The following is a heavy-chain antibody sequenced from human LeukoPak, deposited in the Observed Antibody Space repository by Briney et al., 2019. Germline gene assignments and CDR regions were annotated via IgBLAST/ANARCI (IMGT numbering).Heavy chain of an antibody. J-gene: IGHJ6*03. CDR3: ARVYGDYLYYYYYYMDV. V-gene: IGHV4-31*03. CDR1: GGSISSGGYY. CDR2: TYYSGST. D-gene: IGHD4-17*01. Sequence: SQTLSLTCTVSGGSISSGGYYWSWIRQHPGKGLEWIGYTYYSGSTYYNPSLKSRVTISVDTSKNQFSLKLSSVTAADTAVYYCARVYGDYLYYYYYYMDVWGKGTTVTVSS.